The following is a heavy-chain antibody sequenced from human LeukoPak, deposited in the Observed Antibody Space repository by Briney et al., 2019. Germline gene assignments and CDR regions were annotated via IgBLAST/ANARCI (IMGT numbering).Heavy chain of an antibody. CDR2: IISSSSYI. CDR3: ARGGRLNYYFDY. D-gene: IGHD1-1*01. CDR1: GFTFSSYS. J-gene: IGHJ4*02. V-gene: IGHV3-21*01. Sequence: GGSLRLSCAASGFTFSSYSMNWVRQAPGKGLEWVSSIISSSSYIYYADSVKGRFTISRDNAKNSLYLQMNSLRAEDTAVYYCARGGRLNYYFDYWGQGTLVTVSS.